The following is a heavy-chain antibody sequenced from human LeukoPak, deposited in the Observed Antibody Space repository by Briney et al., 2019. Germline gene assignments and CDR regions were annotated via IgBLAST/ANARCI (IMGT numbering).Heavy chain of an antibody. D-gene: IGHD3-22*01. Sequence: ASVKVSCKASGYTFTGYYMHWVRQAPGQGLEWMGWINPNSGGTSYAQKFQGRVTMTRDTSISTAYMELSRLRSDDTAVYYCARVSSRYYDSSGYLQRFDYWGQGTLVTVSS. CDR1: GYTFTGYY. CDR3: ARVSSRYYDSSGYLQRFDY. J-gene: IGHJ4*02. CDR2: INPNSGGT. V-gene: IGHV1-2*02.